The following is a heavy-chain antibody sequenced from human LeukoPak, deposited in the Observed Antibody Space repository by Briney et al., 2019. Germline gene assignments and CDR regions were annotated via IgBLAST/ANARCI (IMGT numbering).Heavy chain of an antibody. D-gene: IGHD6-13*01. CDR3: ARGFRQLLVKPPGY. CDR1: GYTFTNYG. J-gene: IGHJ4*02. CDR2: ISAYNGNT. V-gene: IGHV1-18*01. Sequence: ASVKVSCKASGYTFTNYGISWVRQAPGQGLEWMGWISAYNGNTNYAQKFQGRVTMTTDTSTSTAYMELRSLRSDDTAVYYCARGFRQLLVKPPGYWGQGTLVTVSS.